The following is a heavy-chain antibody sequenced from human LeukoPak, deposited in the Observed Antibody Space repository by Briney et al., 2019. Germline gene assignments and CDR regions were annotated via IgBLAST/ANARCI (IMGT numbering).Heavy chain of an antibody. J-gene: IGHJ4*02. Sequence: PGGSLRLSCAASGFTFSTYFMHWVRQAPGKGLEWVAVIASDGSHTFYVESVKGRFTISRDNSKNTLYLQMNSLRAEDTAVYYCAKDLVLWFGELFGGFDYWGQGTLVTVSS. V-gene: IGHV3-30-3*01. D-gene: IGHD3-10*01. CDR3: AKDLVLWFGELFGGFDY. CDR1: GFTFSTYF. CDR2: IASDGSHT.